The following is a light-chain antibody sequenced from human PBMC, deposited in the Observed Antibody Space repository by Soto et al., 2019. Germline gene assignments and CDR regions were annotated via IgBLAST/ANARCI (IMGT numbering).Light chain of an antibody. Sequence: ETVLTQSPATLSLSPGERATLSCRASQFVSRSLAWYQQKPGQAPRLLIHDASDRATGIPGRFIGSGSGTYFTLTISSLEPEDFAVYYCQQRYRWPPITFGQGTRLEIK. V-gene: IGKV3-11*01. CDR3: QQRYRWPPIT. CDR1: QFVSRS. CDR2: DAS. J-gene: IGKJ5*01.